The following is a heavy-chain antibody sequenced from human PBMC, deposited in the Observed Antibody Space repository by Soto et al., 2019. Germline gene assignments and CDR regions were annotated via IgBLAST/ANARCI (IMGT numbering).Heavy chain of an antibody. Sequence: EVQLVESGGGLVQPGGALRLSCAASGFTFSRSWMSWVRQAPGKGLEWVANIKQDGSEKYYVDSVKGRFSISRDKAKNTLTLQMNSLRLEDTAVYYCASAIFGVFYTPAPYYCYHVDPCGKWSTVTVSS. CDR2: IKQDGSEK. CDR3: ASAIFGVFYTPAPYYCYHVDP. J-gene: IGHJ6*03. CDR1: GFTFSRSW. D-gene: IGHD3-3*01. V-gene: IGHV3-7*01.